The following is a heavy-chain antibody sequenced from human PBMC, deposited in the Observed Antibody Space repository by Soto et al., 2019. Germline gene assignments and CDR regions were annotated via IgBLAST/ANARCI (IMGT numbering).Heavy chain of an antibody. CDR2: INAGNGNT. D-gene: IGHD1-26*01. CDR1: GITFSTYA. CDR3: ARLLKGGDVTGNWFDP. V-gene: IGHV1-3*01. J-gene: IGHJ5*02. Sequence: ASVKVSCKASGITFSTYAMHWVRQAPGQRLEWMGWINAGNGNTKYSQKFQGRVTITRDTSASTAYMELRSLGSDDTAVYYCARLLKGGDVTGNWFDPWGQGTLVTVSS.